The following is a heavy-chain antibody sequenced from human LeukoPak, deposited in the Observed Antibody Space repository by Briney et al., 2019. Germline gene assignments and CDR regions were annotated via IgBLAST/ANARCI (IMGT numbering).Heavy chain of an antibody. CDR3: ARHGGTVAVNDAFDV. D-gene: IGHD1-1*01. CDR1: GGSISGYY. CDR2: IYYNGRT. J-gene: IGHJ3*01. Sequence: SETLSLTCSVSGGSISGYYWTWIRQPPGKELEWIGYIYYNGRTTYNPSLSSRVTISVDMSKNQFSLKLSSVSAADTAIYYCARHGGTVAVNDAFDVWGQGTVATVSS. V-gene: IGHV4-59*08.